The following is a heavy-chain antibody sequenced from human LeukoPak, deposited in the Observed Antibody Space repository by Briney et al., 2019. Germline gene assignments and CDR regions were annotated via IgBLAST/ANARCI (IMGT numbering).Heavy chain of an antibody. CDR3: ASGNDGDYDY. J-gene: IGHJ4*02. V-gene: IGHV4-61*05. Sequence: PSETLSLTCTVSGGSISSSSYYWGWIRQPPGKGLEWIGYIYYSGSTNYNPSLKSRVTISVDTSKNQFSLKLSSVTAADTAVYYCASGNDGDYDYWGQGTLVTVSS. CDR2: IYYSGST. CDR1: GGSISSSSYY. D-gene: IGHD4-17*01.